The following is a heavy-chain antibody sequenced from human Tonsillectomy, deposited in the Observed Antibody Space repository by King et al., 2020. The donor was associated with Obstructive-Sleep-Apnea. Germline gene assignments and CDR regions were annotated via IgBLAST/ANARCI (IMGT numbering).Heavy chain of an antibody. D-gene: IGHD5-24*01. J-gene: IGHJ4*02. Sequence: LQLQESGPGLVKPSETLSLTCTVSGGSISSYYWSWIRQPPGKGLEWFGYTNYSGSTNYNPSLKSRATISVDTSKNQFSLKLSSVTAADTAVYYCARTVRDGYNFKVIDYWGQGTLVTVSS. V-gene: IGHV4-59*08. CDR1: GGSISSYY. CDR3: ARTVRDGYNFKVIDY. CDR2: TNYSGST.